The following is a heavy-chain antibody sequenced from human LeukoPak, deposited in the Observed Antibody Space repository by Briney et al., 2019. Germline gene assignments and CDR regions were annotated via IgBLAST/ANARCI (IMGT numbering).Heavy chain of an antibody. Sequence: ASVKVSCKASGYTFTGYYMHWVRQAPGQGLEWMGWINPNSGGTNYAQKFQGRVTMTRDTSISTAYMELSSLRSEDTAVYYCAREGSSGWYPYYYYYGMDVWGQGTTVTVSS. CDR2: INPNSGGT. V-gene: IGHV1-2*02. D-gene: IGHD6-19*01. CDR3: AREGSSGWYPYYYYYGMDV. CDR1: GYTFTGYY. J-gene: IGHJ6*02.